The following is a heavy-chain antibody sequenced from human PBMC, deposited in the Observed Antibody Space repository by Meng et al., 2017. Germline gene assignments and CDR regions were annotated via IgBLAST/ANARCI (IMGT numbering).Heavy chain of an antibody. J-gene: IGHJ6*02. CDR2: IYYSGST. CDR3: AFGSGGSWSHYYYGMNV. D-gene: IGHD2-15*01. CDR1: GGSISSSSYY. V-gene: IGHV4-39*07. Sequence: LRLQGSGQGLVMLPATLSLTGTVSGGSISSSSYYWGWIRQPPGKGLEWIGSIYYSGSTYYNPSLKSRVTISVDTSKNQFSLKLSSVTAADTAVYYCAFGSGGSWSHYYYGMNVWGQGTTVTVSS.